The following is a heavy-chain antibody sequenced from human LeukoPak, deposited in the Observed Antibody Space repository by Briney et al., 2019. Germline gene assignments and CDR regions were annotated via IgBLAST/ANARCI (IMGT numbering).Heavy chain of an antibody. D-gene: IGHD6-19*01. CDR1: GDSVSSNSAA. Sequence: SQTLSLTCAISGDSVSSNSAAWNWIRQSPSRGLEWLGRTYYRSKWYNDHAVSVKSRITINPDTSKNQFSLQLNSVTPEDTAVYYCARVGTVAGPYYYYYYGMDVWGQGTTVTVSS. J-gene: IGHJ6*02. CDR2: TYYRSKWYN. V-gene: IGHV6-1*01. CDR3: ARVGTVAGPYYYYYYGMDV.